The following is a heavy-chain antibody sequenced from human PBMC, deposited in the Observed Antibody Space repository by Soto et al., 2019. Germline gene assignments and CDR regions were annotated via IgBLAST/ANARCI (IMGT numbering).Heavy chain of an antibody. CDR3: AAGAIFGVVPLDY. Sequence: QLQLQESGSGLVKPSQTLSLTCAVSGGSISSGGYSWSWIRQPPGKGLEWIGYIYHSGSTYYTPSLKSRVTISVDRSKTQFSLKLSSVTAADTAVYYCAAGAIFGVVPLDYWGQGTLVTVSS. V-gene: IGHV4-30-2*01. CDR2: IYHSGST. CDR1: GGSISSGGYS. D-gene: IGHD3-3*01. J-gene: IGHJ4*02.